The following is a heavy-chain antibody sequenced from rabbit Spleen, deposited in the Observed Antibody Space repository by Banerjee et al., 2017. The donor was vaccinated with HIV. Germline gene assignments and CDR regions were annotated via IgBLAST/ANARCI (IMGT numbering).Heavy chain of an antibody. J-gene: IGHJ4*01. CDR3: ARDLVAVIGWNFNL. D-gene: IGHD1-1*01. Sequence: QQQLVESGGGLVKPGASLTLTCKASGFSFSNKAVMCWVRQAPGKGLEWIACINTVTGKTVYASWAKGRFIMSRPSSTTVTLQMTSLTAADTATYFCARDLVAVIGWNFNLWGQGTLVTVS. V-gene: IGHV1S45*01. CDR2: INTVTGKT. CDR1: GFSFSNKAV.